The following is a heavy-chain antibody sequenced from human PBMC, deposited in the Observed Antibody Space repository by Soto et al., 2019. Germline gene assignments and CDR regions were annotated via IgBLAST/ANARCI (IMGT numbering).Heavy chain of an antibody. CDR2: IYYSGNT. CDR1: GVSVSSDIYY. CDR3: ARYPVVVVPAANYGLDV. V-gene: IGHV4-31*03. J-gene: IGHJ6*02. Sequence: PSETLSLPCSVSGVSVSSDIYYWSWIRHHPGKGLEWIGYIYYSGNTYYNPSLGGRVTISLDTSKNHFSLRLRSVTPADTAVYYCARYPVVVVPAANYGLDVWGQGTTVTVSS. D-gene: IGHD2-2*01.